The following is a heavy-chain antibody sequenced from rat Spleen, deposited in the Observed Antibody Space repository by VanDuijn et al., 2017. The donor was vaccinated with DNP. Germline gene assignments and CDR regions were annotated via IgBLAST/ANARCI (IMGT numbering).Heavy chain of an antibody. CDR1: GFSFTSYH. V-gene: IGHV2-32*01. CDR3: ASTLVNYGTYGYYAMDA. D-gene: IGHD1-3*01. J-gene: IGHJ4*01. Sequence: QVQLKESGPGLVQPSQTLSLTCTVSGFSFTSYHVHWVRQPPGKGLDWMGVKWNNGGTDYNSAIISRLSISKDTSKSQVFLQMNSLQPEDTATYYCASTLVNYGTYGYYAMDAWGQGTSVTVSS. CDR2: KWNNGGT.